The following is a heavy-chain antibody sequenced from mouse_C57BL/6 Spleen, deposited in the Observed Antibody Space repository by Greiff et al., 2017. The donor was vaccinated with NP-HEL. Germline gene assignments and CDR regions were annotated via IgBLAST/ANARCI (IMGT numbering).Heavy chain of an antibody. J-gene: IGHJ2*01. CDR1: GYTFTSYW. Sequence: QVQLQQSGAELVRPGSSVKLSCKASGYTFTSYWMDWVKQRPGQGLEWIGNIYPSDSETHYNQKFKDKATLTVDKSSSTAYMQLSSLTSEDSAVYYCARRGDCYYFDYWGQGTTLTVSS. CDR3: ARRGDCYYFDY. V-gene: IGHV1-61*01. CDR2: IYPSDSET.